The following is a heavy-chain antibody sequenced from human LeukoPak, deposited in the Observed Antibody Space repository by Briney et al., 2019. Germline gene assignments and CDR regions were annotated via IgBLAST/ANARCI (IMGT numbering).Heavy chain of an antibody. Sequence: GASVKVSCKASGYTFTSYYMHWVRQAPGQGLEWMGIINPSGGSTSYAQKFQGRVTMTRDTSTSTIYMELSSLRSDDTAVYYCARDQHPAGGAGYYYYYGMDVWGQGTTVTVSS. CDR2: INPSGGST. J-gene: IGHJ6*02. CDR3: ARDQHPAGGAGYYYYYGMDV. D-gene: IGHD3-16*01. V-gene: IGHV1-46*01. CDR1: GYTFTSYY.